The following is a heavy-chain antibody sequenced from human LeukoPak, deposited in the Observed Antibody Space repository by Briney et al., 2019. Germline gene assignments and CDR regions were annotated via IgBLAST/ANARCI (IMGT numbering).Heavy chain of an antibody. CDR3: ARATRGGGDGYNSFPYFDY. CDR2: INHSGST. J-gene: IGHJ4*02. Sequence: SETLSLTCAVYGGSFSGYYWSWIRQPPGKGLEWIGEINHSGSTNYNPSLKSRVTISVDTSKNQFSLKLSSVTAADTAVYYCARATRGGGDGYNSFPYFDYWGQGTLVTVSS. CDR1: GGSFSGYY. D-gene: IGHD5-24*01. V-gene: IGHV4-34*01.